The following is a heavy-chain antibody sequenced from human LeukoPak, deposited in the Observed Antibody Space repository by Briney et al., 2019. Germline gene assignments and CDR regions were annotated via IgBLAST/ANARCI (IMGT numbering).Heavy chain of an antibody. CDR2: ISPSGAST. J-gene: IGHJ4*02. CDR3: ARDPPIDYYDSSGYYTLDY. D-gene: IGHD3-22*01. Sequence: ASVKVSCKASGYTFTNYYMHWVRQAPGQGLEWMGMISPSGASTSYAQKFQGRVTMTRDVSTSTAYMELRSLRSDDTAVYYCARDPPIDYYDSSGYYTLDYWGQGTLVTVSS. CDR1: GYTFTNYY. V-gene: IGHV1-46*01.